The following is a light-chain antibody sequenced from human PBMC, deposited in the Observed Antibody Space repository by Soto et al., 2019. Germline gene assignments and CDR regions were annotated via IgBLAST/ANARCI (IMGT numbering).Light chain of an antibody. J-gene: IGLJ1*01. CDR3: SSYAHGSIYV. V-gene: IGLV2-14*01. CDR2: GVG. CDR1: SSDVGGYNH. Sequence: QSVLTQPASVSGSPGQSITISCTGTSSDVGGYNHVSWYLQHPGKAPKLLIYGVGNRPSGVSARFSGSKSGDTASLTISGLQAEDEADYYCSSYAHGSIYVFGTGTKLTVL.